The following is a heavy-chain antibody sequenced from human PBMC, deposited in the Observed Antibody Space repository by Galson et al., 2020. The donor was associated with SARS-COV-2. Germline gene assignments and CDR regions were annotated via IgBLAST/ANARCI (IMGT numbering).Heavy chain of an antibody. CDR3: ARIGLRFGELLGPSYYYYYGMDV. CDR2: INPNSGGT. CDR1: GYTFTGYY. V-gene: IGHV1-2*02. Sequence: GESLKISCKASGYTFTGYYMHWVRQAPGQGLEWMGWINPNSGGTNYAQKFQGRVTMTRDTSISTAYMELSRLRSDDTAVYYCARIGLRFGELLGPSYYYYYGMDVWGQGTTVTVSS. D-gene: IGHD3-10*01. J-gene: IGHJ6*02.